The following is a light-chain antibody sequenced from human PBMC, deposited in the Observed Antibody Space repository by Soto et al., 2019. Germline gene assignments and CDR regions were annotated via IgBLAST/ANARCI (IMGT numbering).Light chain of an antibody. CDR1: QVVISY. CDR3: QQHNSYPLT. Sequence: IQLTQSPSSLSASVGDRVTITCRASQVVISYLACYQQKPGKAPNLLIYVTSTVQSVVPSRFSGSGSGPDFPLTISSLQPEDFATYYCQQHNSYPLTFGGGTKVEIK. V-gene: IGKV1-9*01. J-gene: IGKJ4*01. CDR2: VTS.